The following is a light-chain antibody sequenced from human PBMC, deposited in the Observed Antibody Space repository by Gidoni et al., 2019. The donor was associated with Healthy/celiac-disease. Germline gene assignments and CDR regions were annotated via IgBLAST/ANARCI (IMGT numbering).Light chain of an antibody. Sequence: DIVMTPSPATLSVSPRARATLSCSASQSVSSNLSWYQQKPGQAPRLLIYGASTRATGSAARFRCSGCGTEFTLTISSLKSEDFAVYYCQQYNNWPTRYTFGQGTKLEIK. V-gene: IGKV3-15*01. CDR1: QSVSSN. CDR3: QQYNNWPTRYT. J-gene: IGKJ2*01. CDR2: GAS.